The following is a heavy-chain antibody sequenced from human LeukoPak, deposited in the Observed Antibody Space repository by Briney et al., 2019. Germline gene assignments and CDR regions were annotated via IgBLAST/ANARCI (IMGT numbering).Heavy chain of an antibody. V-gene: IGHV3-7*01. D-gene: IGHD3-22*01. Sequence: GGSLRLTCAAYGCTFSSYWMSWVRQAPGKGLEWVANIKQDGSEKYYVDSVKGRFTISRDNAKNSLYLQMNSLRAEDTAVYYCARSGYYAQWAFDIWGQGTMVTVSS. CDR2: IKQDGSEK. CDR3: ARSGYYAQWAFDI. J-gene: IGHJ3*02. CDR1: GCTFSSYW.